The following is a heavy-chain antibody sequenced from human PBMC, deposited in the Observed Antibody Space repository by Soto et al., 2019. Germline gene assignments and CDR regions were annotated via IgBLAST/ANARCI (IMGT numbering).Heavy chain of an antibody. Sequence: EVQLLESGGGLVQPGGSLRLSCAASGFTFNSYAMTWVRQAPGKGLEWVSGISGSGGGTYYADSVKGRFTISRDNSKNMLYLQMNSLRAEDTATYYCAKGLIVATIRRGFDYWGQGILVTVPS. CDR1: GFTFNSYA. CDR2: ISGSGGGT. J-gene: IGHJ4*02. V-gene: IGHV3-23*01. CDR3: AKGLIVATIRRGFDY. D-gene: IGHD5-12*01.